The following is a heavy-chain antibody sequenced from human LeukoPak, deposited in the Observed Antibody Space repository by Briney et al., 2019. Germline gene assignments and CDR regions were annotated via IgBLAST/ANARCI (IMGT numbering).Heavy chain of an antibody. CDR2: IWSDGSNK. CDR3: ARGGVYSTSAVDY. Sequence: LSLTCAVYGGSFSGYYWSWIRQPPGKGLEWVAFIWSDGSNKYYADSVKGRFTISRDNSKNTLYLQMNSLRAEDTAVYYCARGGVYSTSAVDYWGQGTLVTVSS. CDR1: GGSFSGYY. J-gene: IGHJ4*02. D-gene: IGHD6-6*01. V-gene: IGHV3-33*08.